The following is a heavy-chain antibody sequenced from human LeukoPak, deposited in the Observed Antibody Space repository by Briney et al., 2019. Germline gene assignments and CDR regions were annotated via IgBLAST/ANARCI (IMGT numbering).Heavy chain of an antibody. CDR1: RFTFNHYG. CDR2: IRYDGSKK. Sequence: PGGSLRLSCAASRFTFNHYGMHWVRQAPGKGLQWVAFIRYDGSKKYYADSLKGRFTISRDNSKNTLYLQMNSLRAEDTAVYYCAKEDEGSSSWLFGYWGQGTLVTVSS. J-gene: IGHJ4*02. D-gene: IGHD6-13*01. CDR3: AKEDEGSSSWLFGY. V-gene: IGHV3-30*02.